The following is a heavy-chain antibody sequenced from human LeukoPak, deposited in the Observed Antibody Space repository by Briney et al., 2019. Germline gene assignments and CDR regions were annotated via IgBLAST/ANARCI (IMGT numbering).Heavy chain of an antibody. CDR3: AKGGTKVDY. CDR1: GGSISSYY. Sequence: SETLSLTCTVSGGSISSYYWSWIRQPPGKGPEWIGYIYYSGSTNYNPSLKSRVTISVDTSKNQFSLKLSSVTAADTAVYYCAKGGTKVDYWGQGTLVTVSS. J-gene: IGHJ4*02. D-gene: IGHD1-7*01. V-gene: IGHV4-59*01. CDR2: IYYSGST.